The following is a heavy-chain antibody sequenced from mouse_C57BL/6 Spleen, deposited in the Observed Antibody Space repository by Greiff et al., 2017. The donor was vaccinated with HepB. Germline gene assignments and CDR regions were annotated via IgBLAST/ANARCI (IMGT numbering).Heavy chain of an antibody. CDR1: GYAFSSYW. CDR3: ASSNYERYFDY. V-gene: IGHV1-80*01. J-gene: IGHJ2*01. CDR2: IYPGDGDT. Sequence: VQVVESGAELVKPGASVKISCKASGYAFSSYWMNWVKQRPGKGLEWIGQIYPGDGDTNYNGKFKGKATLTADKSSSTAYMQLSSLTSEDSAVYFCASSNYERYFDYWGQGTTLTVSS. D-gene: IGHD2-5*01.